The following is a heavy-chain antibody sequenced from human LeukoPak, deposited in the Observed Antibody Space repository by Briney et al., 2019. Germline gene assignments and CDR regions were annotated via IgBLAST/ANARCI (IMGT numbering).Heavy chain of an antibody. D-gene: IGHD2-2*01. J-gene: IGHJ4*02. V-gene: IGHV4-59*01. CDR2: IYYSGST. CDR1: GGSISSSY. CDR3: ARAVVVVPAARYYFDY. Sequence: PSETLSLTCTVSGGSISSSYWSWIRQPPGKGLEWIGYIYYSGSTNYNPSLKSRVTISVDTSKNQFSLKLSSVTAADTAVYYCARAVVVVPAARYYFDYWAREPWSPSPQ.